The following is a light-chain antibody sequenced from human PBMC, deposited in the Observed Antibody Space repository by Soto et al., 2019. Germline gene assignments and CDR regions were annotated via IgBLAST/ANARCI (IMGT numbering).Light chain of an antibody. V-gene: IGLV2-11*01. J-gene: IGLJ1*01. CDR3: CSYAGSPCV. CDR1: SSDVGRYNY. Sequence: QSVLTQPRSVSGSPGQSVTISCTGTSSDVGRYNYVSWYQHHPGKAPKLMIYDVSTRPSGVPDRFSGSKSGTTASLTISGLQAEDEADYYCCSYAGSPCVFGTGTKVTVL. CDR2: DVS.